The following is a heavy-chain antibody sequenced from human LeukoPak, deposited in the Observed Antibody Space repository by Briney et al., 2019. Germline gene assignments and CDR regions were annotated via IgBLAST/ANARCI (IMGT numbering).Heavy chain of an antibody. CDR2: SSGSGGTT. J-gene: IGHJ6*03. D-gene: IGHD2-8*01. Sequence: GGSLRPSCAASSSTFSIYAMNWVPKAPGKGLEWVSGSSGSGGTTYYADSVKGRSTISRDNSKDTLYLQMNSLRPQDTPLYHCANGNRCTSPNCLGYYYFYMDVWGKGTPVTVSS. V-gene: IGHV3-23*01. CDR1: SSTFSIYA. CDR3: ANGNRCTSPNCLGYYYFYMDV.